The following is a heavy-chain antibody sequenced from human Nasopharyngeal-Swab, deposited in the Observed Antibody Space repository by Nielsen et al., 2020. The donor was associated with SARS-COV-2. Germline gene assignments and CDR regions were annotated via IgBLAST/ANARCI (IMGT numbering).Heavy chain of an antibody. CDR1: GFTFSNYV. CDR3: ARDADQRKIGATPWYYYGMDV. J-gene: IGHJ6*02. CDR2: ISYDGSNK. D-gene: IGHD2-15*01. Sequence: GESLKISCAASGFTFSNYVMHWVRQAPGKGLEWVAVISYDGSNKNYADSVKGRFTISRDNSKDTLYLQMNSLRAEDTAMYYCARDADQRKIGATPWYYYGMDVWGQGTTVTVSS. V-gene: IGHV3-30*04.